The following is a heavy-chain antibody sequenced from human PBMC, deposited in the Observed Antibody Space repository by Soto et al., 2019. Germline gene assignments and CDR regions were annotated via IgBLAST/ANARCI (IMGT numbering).Heavy chain of an antibody. CDR3: ARLSSCYDPPPINSYYYGMDV. D-gene: IGHD5-12*01. CDR1: GGSISSSSYN. CDR2: IYYSGST. V-gene: IGHV4-39*01. Sequence: PSETLSLTCTVSGGSISSSSYNWGWIRPPPGKELEWIGSIYYSGSTYYNPSLKSRVTISVDTSKNQFSLKLSSVTAADTAVYYCARLSSCYDPPPINSYYYGMDVWGQGTTVTVSS. J-gene: IGHJ6*02.